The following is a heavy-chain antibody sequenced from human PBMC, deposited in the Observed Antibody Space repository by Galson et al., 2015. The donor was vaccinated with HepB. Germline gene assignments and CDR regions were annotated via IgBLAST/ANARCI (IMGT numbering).Heavy chain of an antibody. CDR2: INWSGSST. CDR3: ARCCDYVWGHNWLDP. CDR1: GFTFDDYG. V-gene: IGHV3-20*04. D-gene: IGHD3-16*01. Sequence: SLRLSCAASGFTFDDYGMSWVRQAPGKGLEWISNINWSGSSTSYADSVKGRFTISRDNAQNSLYLQMNSLRAEDTALYYCARCCDYVWGHNWLDPWGQGTLVSVSS. J-gene: IGHJ5*02.